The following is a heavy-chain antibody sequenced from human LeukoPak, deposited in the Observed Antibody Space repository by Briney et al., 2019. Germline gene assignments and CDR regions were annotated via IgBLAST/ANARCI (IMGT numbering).Heavy chain of an antibody. J-gene: IGHJ6*03. CDR2: INHSGST. Sequence: SETLSLTCAVYGGSFSGHYWSWIRQPPGKGLEWIGEINHSGSTNYNPSLKSRVTISVDTSKNQFSLKLSSVTAADTAVYYCARCTYYYYYYMDVWGKGTTVTVSS. CDR1: GGSFSGHY. CDR3: ARCTYYYYYYMDV. V-gene: IGHV4-34*01.